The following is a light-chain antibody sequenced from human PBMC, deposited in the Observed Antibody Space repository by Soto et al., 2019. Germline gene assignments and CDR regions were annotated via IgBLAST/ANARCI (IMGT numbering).Light chain of an antibody. CDR3: SSYTSSSTSL. CDR2: EVS. V-gene: IGLV2-14*03. Sequence: QSVLTQPASVSGSPGQSITISCTGTSSDVGAYNYVSWYQQHPGKAPKLMIYEVSNRPSGVSNRFSGSKSANTASLTISGLQAGDEADYYCSSYTSSSTSLFGAGTKLTVL. CDR1: SSDVGAYNY. J-gene: IGLJ3*02.